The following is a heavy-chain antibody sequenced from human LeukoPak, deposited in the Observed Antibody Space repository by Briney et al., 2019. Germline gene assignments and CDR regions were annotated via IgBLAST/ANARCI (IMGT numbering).Heavy chain of an antibody. CDR1: GGSFSGYY. CDR3: ASGRMDWFDP. V-gene: IGHV4-31*11. CDR2: IYYSGST. Sequence: SETLSLTCAVYGGSFSGYYWSWIRQHPGKGLEWIGYIYYSGSTYYNPSLKSRVTISLDTSKNQFSLKLSSVTAADTAVYYCASGRMDWFDPWGQGTLVTVSS. D-gene: IGHD1-14*01. J-gene: IGHJ5*02.